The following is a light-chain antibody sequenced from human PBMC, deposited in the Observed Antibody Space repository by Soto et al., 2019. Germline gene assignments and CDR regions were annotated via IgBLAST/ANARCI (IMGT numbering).Light chain of an antibody. J-gene: IGKJ1*01. CDR2: GVS. V-gene: IGKV3-20*01. Sequence: IVLTQSPGTLSLSPGERATLSCRASQTGSNSYLAWYQQKSGQAPRPLIYGVSNRATGIPDRFSGSGSGTEFALTISRLEPEDFAVYICQHYGYPQWTFGPGTKVDIK. CDR3: QHYGYPQWT. CDR1: QTGSNSY.